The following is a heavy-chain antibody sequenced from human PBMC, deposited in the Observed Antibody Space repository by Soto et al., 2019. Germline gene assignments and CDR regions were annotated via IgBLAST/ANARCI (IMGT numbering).Heavy chain of an antibody. J-gene: IGHJ6*02. CDR3: ARDPARLVVVPAASPYYYYGMDV. CDR1: GFTFSSYA. CDR2: ISYDGSNK. Sequence: PGGSLRLSCAASGFTFSSYAMHWVRQAPGKGLEWVAVISYDGSNKYYADSVKGRFTISRDNSKNTLYLQMNSLRAEDTAVYYCARDPARLVVVPAASPYYYYGMDVWGQGTTVTVSS. V-gene: IGHV3-30-3*01. D-gene: IGHD2-2*01.